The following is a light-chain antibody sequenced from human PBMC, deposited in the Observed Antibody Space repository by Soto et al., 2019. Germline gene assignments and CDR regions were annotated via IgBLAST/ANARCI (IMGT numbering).Light chain of an antibody. V-gene: IGLV1-44*01. J-gene: IGLJ3*02. CDR2: NNN. CDR3: STWDDSLNGWV. Sequence: QSVLTQPPSASGTPGQRVTISCSGSRASIGSNTVTWYQHLPGVAPKLLVYNNNQRPSGVPDRFSGSKSDTSASLAISGLQFEDEAVYFCSTWDDSLNGWVFGGGTKVTVL. CDR1: RASIGSNT.